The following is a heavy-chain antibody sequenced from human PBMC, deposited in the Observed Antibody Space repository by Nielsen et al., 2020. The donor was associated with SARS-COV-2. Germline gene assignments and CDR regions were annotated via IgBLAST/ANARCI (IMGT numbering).Heavy chain of an antibody. J-gene: IGHJ4*02. CDR1: GFTFSSYA. D-gene: IGHD4-17*01. Sequence: GESLKISCAASGFTFSSYAMSWVRQAPGKGLEWVAVISYDGSNKYYADSVKGRFTISRDNSKNTLYLQMNSLRAEDTAVYYCAGYTVTTPFWGQGTLVTVSS. CDR2: ISYDGSNK. V-gene: IGHV3-30*04. CDR3: AGYTVTTPF.